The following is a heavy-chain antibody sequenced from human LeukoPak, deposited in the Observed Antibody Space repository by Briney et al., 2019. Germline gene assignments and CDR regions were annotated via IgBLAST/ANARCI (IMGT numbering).Heavy chain of an antibody. CDR1: GFTFSSYA. J-gene: IGHJ1*01. V-gene: IGHV3-23*01. D-gene: IGHD6-19*01. Sequence: PGRTLRLSCAASGFTFSSYAMSWVRQAPGKGLEWVSAITISGGSTYYADSVKGRFTISRDNSKNTLYLQMNSLRAEDTAVYYCAKDWMVAGTLLTENFQHWGQGTLVTVSS. CDR2: ITISGGST. CDR3: AKDWMVAGTLLTENFQH.